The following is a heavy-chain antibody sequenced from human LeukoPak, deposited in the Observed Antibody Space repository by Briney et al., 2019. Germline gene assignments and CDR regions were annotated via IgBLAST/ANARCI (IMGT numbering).Heavy chain of an antibody. CDR2: IKQDGSGK. CDR1: GFTFSSYG. D-gene: IGHD6-13*01. V-gene: IGHV3-7*01. J-gene: IGHJ4*02. CDR3: AREAHSSSWYGY. Sequence: PGGSLRLSCAASGFTFSSYGMSWVRQAPGKGLEWVANIKQDGSGKYYVDSVKGRFTISRDNAKNSLYLQMNSLRAEDTAVYYCAREAHSSSWYGYWGQGTLVTVSS.